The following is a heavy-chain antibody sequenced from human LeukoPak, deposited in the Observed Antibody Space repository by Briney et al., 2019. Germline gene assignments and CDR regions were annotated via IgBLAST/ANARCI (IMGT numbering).Heavy chain of an antibody. CDR1: GFTFSSYW. CDR2: IKQDGNEK. Sequence: GGSLRLSCAASGFTFSSYWMNWVRQAPGKGLEWVANIKQDGNEKYYVDSVKGRFTISRDNAKNSLYLQMNSLRAEDTAVYYCAKESSGGWFFDYWGQGTLVTVSS. V-gene: IGHV3-7*03. J-gene: IGHJ4*02. CDR3: AKESSGGWFFDY. D-gene: IGHD2-15*01.